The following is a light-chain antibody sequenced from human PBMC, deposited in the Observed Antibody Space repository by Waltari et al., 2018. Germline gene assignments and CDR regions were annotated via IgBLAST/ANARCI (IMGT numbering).Light chain of an antibody. CDR2: VNSDGSH. CDR3: QTGGHGTWV. J-gene: IGLJ3*02. V-gene: IGLV4-69*01. Sequence: QLVLTQSPSASASLGASVKLTCTLSSGHSTNIIAWLQQRPEKGPWYLMNVNSDGSHDKGVGIPDRFSGSSSGAERYLTISSLQSEDEADYYCQTGGHGTWVFGGGTRLTVL. CDR1: SGHSTNI.